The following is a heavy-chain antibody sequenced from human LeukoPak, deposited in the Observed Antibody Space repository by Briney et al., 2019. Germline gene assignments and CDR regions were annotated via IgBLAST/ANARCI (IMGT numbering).Heavy chain of an antibody. Sequence: GGSLRLSCAASGFTFSSYGMSWVRQAPGKGLEWVSYISSSGSTIYYADSVKGRFTISRDNAKNSLYLQMNSLRAEDTAVYYCARVEGYSYGSGSGYMDVWGKGTTVTVSS. CDR1: GFTFSSYG. CDR3: ARVEGYSYGSGSGYMDV. V-gene: IGHV3-48*04. CDR2: ISSSGSTI. D-gene: IGHD5-18*01. J-gene: IGHJ6*03.